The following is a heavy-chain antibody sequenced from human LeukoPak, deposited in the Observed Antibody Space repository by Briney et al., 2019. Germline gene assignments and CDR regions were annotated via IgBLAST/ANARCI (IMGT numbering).Heavy chain of an antibody. Sequence: PSQTLSLTCTVSGGSITSGGHYWSWVRQPPGKGLEWIGHIFYSGTTLYNPTLKTRLTISEDTSNNPFSLRLTSLTAADTAVYYCARGRGYGYGIDYWGQGTLVTVSS. D-gene: IGHD5-18*01. CDR1: GGSITSGGHY. CDR3: ARGRGYGYGIDY. J-gene: IGHJ4*02. V-gene: IGHV4-30-4*08. CDR2: IFYSGTT.